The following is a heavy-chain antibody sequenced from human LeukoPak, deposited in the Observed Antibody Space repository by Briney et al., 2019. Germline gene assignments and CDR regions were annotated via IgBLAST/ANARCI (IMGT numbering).Heavy chain of an antibody. V-gene: IGHV3-21*01. CDR1: GFTFSSYS. CDR2: ISSSSSYI. D-gene: IGHD2-2*02. J-gene: IGHJ6*03. CDR3: ARRYCSSTSCYKGYYYMDV. Sequence: KAGGSLRLSCAASGFTFSSYSMNWVRQAPGKGLEWVSSISSSSSYIYYADSVKGRFTISRGNAKNSLYLQMNSLRAEDTAVYYCARRYCSSTSCYKGYYYMDVWGKGTTVTVSS.